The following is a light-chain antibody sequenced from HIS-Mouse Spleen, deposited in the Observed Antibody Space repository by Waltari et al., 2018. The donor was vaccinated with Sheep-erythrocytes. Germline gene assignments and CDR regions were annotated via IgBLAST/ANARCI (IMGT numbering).Light chain of an antibody. CDR1: SSDVGGYNY. J-gene: IGLJ1*01. V-gene: IGLV2-11*01. Sequence: QSALTQPRSVSGSPGQSVTISCTGTSSDVGGYNYVSWYQQHPGKAPKLMLHDVSKRPSGVPYLFSGSKSGNTASLTISGLQAEDEADYYCCSYAGSYNHVFATGTKVTVL. CDR2: DVS. CDR3: CSYAGSYNHV.